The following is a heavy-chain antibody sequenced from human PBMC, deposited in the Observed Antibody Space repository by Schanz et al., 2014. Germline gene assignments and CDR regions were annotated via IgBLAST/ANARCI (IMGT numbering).Heavy chain of an antibody. CDR2: ISYDGSNK. Sequence: QVQLVESGGGVVQPGRSLRLSCAASGFTFSSYGIHWVRQPPGKGLDWVAFISYDGSNKFYADSVRGRFTISRDNSKNTVYLQMTSLRAEATAVYYCARGGITLGASPLGFDPWGQGTLVAVSS. CDR1: GFTFSSYG. V-gene: IGHV3-30*03. CDR3: ARGGITLGASPLGFDP. D-gene: IGHD3-16*01. J-gene: IGHJ5*02.